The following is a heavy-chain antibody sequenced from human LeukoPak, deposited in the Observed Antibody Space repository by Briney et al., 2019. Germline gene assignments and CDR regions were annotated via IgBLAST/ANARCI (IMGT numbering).Heavy chain of an antibody. CDR3: AKLESGYDSKDKTKNGKIDY. Sequence: QAGGSLRLSCAASGFTFSSYAMSWARQAPGKGLEWVSAISGSGGSTYYADSVKGRFTISRDNSKNTLYLQMNSLRAEDTAVYYCAKLESGYDSKDKTKNGKIDYWGQGTLVTVSS. J-gene: IGHJ4*02. CDR2: ISGSGGST. CDR1: GFTFSSYA. V-gene: IGHV3-23*01. D-gene: IGHD5-12*01.